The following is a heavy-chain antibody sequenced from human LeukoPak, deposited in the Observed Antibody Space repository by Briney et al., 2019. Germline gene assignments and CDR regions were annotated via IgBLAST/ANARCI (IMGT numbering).Heavy chain of an antibody. Sequence: SETLSLTCTVSGGSISSGSYYWSWIRQPAGKGLEWIGRIYTSGSTNYNPSLKSRVTISVDTSKNQFSLKLSSVTAADTAVYYCARAPPGVAFDIWGQGTMVTVSS. J-gene: IGHJ3*02. CDR1: GGSISSGSYY. V-gene: IGHV4-61*02. CDR2: IYTSGST. CDR3: ARAPPGVAFDI. D-gene: IGHD2-8*01.